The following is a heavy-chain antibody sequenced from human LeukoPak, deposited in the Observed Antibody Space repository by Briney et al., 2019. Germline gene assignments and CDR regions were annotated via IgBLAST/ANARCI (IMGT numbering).Heavy chain of an antibody. CDR2: IYTSGST. V-gene: IGHV4-39*07. CDR1: GGSISSSSYY. D-gene: IGHD2/OR15-2a*01. Sequence: SETLSLTCTVPGGSISSSSYYWGWIRQPPGKGLEWIGRIYTSGSTNYNPSLKSRVTMSVDTSKNQFSLKLSSVTAADTAVYYCARDLSRPWGQGTLVTVSS. J-gene: IGHJ5*02. CDR3: ARDLSRP.